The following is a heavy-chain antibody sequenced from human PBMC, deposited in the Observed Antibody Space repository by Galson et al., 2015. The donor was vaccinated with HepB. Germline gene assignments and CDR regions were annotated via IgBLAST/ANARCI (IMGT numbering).Heavy chain of an antibody. CDR1: GASVSGGGYS. CDR2: KYPTGNT. V-gene: IGHV4-30-2*01. J-gene: IGHJ5*02. D-gene: IGHD2-21*02. CDR3: AAYLGDGCFDP. Sequence: LTCAVTGASVSGGGYSWSWLRQPPGKGPEWIGYKYPTGNTYYNPSLESRVTILLNSSQNHLSLTLTSVTAADTATYYCAAYLGDGCFDPWGPGTLVVVSS.